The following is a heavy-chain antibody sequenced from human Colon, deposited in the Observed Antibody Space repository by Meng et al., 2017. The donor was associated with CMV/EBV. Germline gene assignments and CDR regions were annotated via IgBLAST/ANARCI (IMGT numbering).Heavy chain of an antibody. CDR3: ARDLLGPYSTSFYYYYYGMDV. V-gene: IGHV3-21*06. Sequence: GGSLRLSCAASGFIFSSYGMNWVRQAPGKGLEWVSFINSRGDETHYAESVKGRITIFRDNDKSSLYLQMESLGVEDTGVYYCARDLLGPYSTSFYYYYYGMDVWGQGTTVTVS. D-gene: IGHD6-6*01. CDR1: GFIFSSYG. J-gene: IGHJ6*02. CDR2: INSRGDET.